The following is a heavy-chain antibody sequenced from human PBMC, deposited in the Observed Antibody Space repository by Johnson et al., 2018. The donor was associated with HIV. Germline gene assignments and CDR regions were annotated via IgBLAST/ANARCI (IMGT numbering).Heavy chain of an antibody. CDR3: ARDPRGYSSSWHDAFDI. CDR1: GFIFRSYP. D-gene: IGHD6-13*01. V-gene: IGHV3-30-3*01. Sequence: QVQLVESGGGVVQPGRSLRLSCAASGFIFRSYPMNWVRQAPGKGLEWVAVISYDGSNKYYADYAKGRFTISRDNSKNTLYLQMNSLSAEDTAVYYCARDPRGYSSSWHDAFDIWGQGTMVTVSS. CDR2: ISYDGSNK. J-gene: IGHJ3*02.